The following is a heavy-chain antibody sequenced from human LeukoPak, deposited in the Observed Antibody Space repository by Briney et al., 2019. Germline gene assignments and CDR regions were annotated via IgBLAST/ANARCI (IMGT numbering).Heavy chain of an antibody. V-gene: IGHV4-39*07. CDR2: VYYSGIS. J-gene: IGHJ2*01. Sequence: SETLSLTCTIPGGSIISGGSYWGWIRQPPGKGLERIGCVYYSGISYYDPSLRSRVSISVDTSKNQFSLRLSALTAADTAVYYCSRRDCSQSNCFYWYFDVWGRGTLLTVSS. CDR3: SRRDCSQSNCFYWYFDV. D-gene: IGHD2-15*01. CDR1: GGSIISGGSY.